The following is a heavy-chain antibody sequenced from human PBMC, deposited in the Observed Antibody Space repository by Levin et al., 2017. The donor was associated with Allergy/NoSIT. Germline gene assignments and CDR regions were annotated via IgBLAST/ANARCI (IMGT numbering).Heavy chain of an antibody. CDR3: AREMINIQVIPAAINFDS. CDR1: GGSLSTFY. D-gene: IGHD2-2*02. V-gene: IGHV4-34*01. Sequence: SETLSLTCGVSGGSLSTFYWSWLRHSPDKGLQWIGEINEYGTTNYNPSLKSRVTISVDRSKSHFSLTLRSVTAADTGLYYGAREMINIQVIPAAINFDSWGQGTLVTVSS. CDR2: INEYGTT. J-gene: IGHJ4*02.